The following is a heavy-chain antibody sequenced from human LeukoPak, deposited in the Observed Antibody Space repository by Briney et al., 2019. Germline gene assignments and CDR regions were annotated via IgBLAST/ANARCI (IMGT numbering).Heavy chain of an antibody. J-gene: IGHJ5*02. D-gene: IGHD1-26*01. CDR3: TRGDWWATTIVDL. CDR1: VFTFNIYE. CDR2: ICTIDFTI. Sequence: PGGSLRLSCAASVFTFNIYEFNWVRQAPGKGREWVSYICTIDFTIHYADSVKSRFTISRDNDKNSLYLQMNSLRLEDTAIYYCTRGDWWATTIVDLWGQGTLVTVSS. V-gene: IGHV3-48*03.